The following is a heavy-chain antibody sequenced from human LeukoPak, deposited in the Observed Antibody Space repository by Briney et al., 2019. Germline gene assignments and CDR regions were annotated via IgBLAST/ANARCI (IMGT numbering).Heavy chain of an antibody. CDR3: ANRGYDSSGYRRTRDAFDI. CDR1: GFTFSSYG. CDR2: IRYDGSNK. D-gene: IGHD3-22*01. J-gene: IGHJ3*02. V-gene: IGHV3-30*02. Sequence: GGSLRLSCAASGFTFSSYGMHWVRQAPGKGLEWVAFIRYDGSNKYYADSVKGRFTISRDNSKNTLYLQMNSLRAEDTAVYYCANRGYDSSGYRRTRDAFDIWGQGTMVTVSS.